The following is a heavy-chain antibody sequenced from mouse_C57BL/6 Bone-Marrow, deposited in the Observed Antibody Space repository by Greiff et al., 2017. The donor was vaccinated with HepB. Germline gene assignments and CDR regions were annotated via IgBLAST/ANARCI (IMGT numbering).Heavy chain of an antibody. CDR2: IDPSDSET. Sequence: VQLQQPGAELVRPGSSVKLSCKASGYTFTSYWMHWVKQRPIQGLEWIGNIDPSDSETHYNQKFKDKATLTVDKSSSTAYMQLSSLTSEDSAVYYCARSRTTVVARYWYFDVWGTGTTVTVSS. J-gene: IGHJ1*03. CDR3: ARSRTTVVARYWYFDV. D-gene: IGHD1-1*01. V-gene: IGHV1-52*01. CDR1: GYTFTSYW.